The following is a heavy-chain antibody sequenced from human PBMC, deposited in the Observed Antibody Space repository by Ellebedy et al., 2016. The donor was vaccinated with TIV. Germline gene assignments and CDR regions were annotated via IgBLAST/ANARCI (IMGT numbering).Heavy chain of an antibody. V-gene: IGHV1-18*01. Sequence: ASVKVSCXASGYSFTSYGISWVRQAPGQGPEWMGWISAYNGNTEYAQKIQGRVTMTTDTSTSTAYMELRSLTSDDTAVYYCARSGRWGVVAPNAKRDYYYYYGMDVWGQGTTVTVSS. CDR1: GYSFTSYG. CDR2: ISAYNGNT. D-gene: IGHD2-2*01. J-gene: IGHJ6*02. CDR3: ARSGRWGVVAPNAKRDYYYYYGMDV.